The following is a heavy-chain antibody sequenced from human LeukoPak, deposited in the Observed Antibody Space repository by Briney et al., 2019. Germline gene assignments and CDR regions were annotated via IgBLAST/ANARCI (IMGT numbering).Heavy chain of an antibody. CDR1: GFTFSSYA. CDR3: AKGDVPGEDYYGMDV. D-gene: IGHD3-10*01. Sequence: GGSLRLSCAASGFTFSSYAMSWVRQAPGKGLEWVSAISGSGGSTYYADSVKGRFTISRDNSENTLYLQMNSLRAEDTAVYYCAKGDVPGEDYYGMDVWGQGTTVTVSS. J-gene: IGHJ6*02. V-gene: IGHV3-23*01. CDR2: ISGSGGST.